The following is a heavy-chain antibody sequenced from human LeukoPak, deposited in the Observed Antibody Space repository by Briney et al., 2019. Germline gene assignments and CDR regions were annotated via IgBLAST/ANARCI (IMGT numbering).Heavy chain of an antibody. D-gene: IGHD5-18*01. CDR2: INPNSGGT. CDR1: GYTFTGYY. V-gene: IGHV1-2*02. Sequence: ASVKVSCKASGYTFTGYYMHWVRQAPGQGLEWMGWINPNSGGTNYAQKFQGRVTMTRDMSTSTVHMELSSLRSEDTAVYYCASLDSYGSNDYWGQGTLVTVSS. J-gene: IGHJ4*02. CDR3: ASLDSYGSNDY.